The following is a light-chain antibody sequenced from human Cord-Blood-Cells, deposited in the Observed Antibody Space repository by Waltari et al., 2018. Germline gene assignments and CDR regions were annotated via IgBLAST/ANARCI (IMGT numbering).Light chain of an antibody. CDR2: AAS. CDR3: QQSYSTPLT. J-gene: IGKJ4*01. CDR1: QSISSY. V-gene: IGKV1-39*01. Sequence: DIQMTQSPSSLSASVGDSVPITSRASQSISSYLNWYQQKPGKAPKLLIYAASSLQSGVPSRFSGSGSGTDFTLTISSLQPEDFATYYCQQSYSTPLTFGGGTKVEIK.